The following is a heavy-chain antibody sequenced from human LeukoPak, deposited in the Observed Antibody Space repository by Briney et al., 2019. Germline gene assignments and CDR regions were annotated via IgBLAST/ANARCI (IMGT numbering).Heavy chain of an antibody. CDR2: IYYNGNP. D-gene: IGHD5-18*01. Sequence: SDTLPLPCTVSGGLLSRYYWRWLPEPPGKALEGIGYIYYNGNPNYNPSLKSRVTIAVDTSKNQFSLMLTSVTAADTAVYYCATHRYSYANFDYWGQGSLVTVSS. J-gene: IGHJ4*02. V-gene: IGHV4-59*08. CDR1: GGLLSRYY. CDR3: ATHRYSYANFDY.